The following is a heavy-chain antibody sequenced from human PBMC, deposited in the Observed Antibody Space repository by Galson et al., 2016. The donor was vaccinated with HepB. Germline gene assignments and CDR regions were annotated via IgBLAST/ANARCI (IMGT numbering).Heavy chain of an antibody. J-gene: IGHJ6*02. CDR2: ICCSGST. CDR1: GGSISSSSYY. Sequence: ETLSLPCTVSGGSISSSSYYWGWIRPPPGQGLEWIGSICCSGSTYYNPSLKSRVTLSVDTSKNQFSLNLTSVTAADTAVFYCARHPDNELQGGYLLPCADYYYYDIDVWGQGTTLTVSS. V-gene: IGHV4-39*01. CDR3: ARHPDNELQGGYLLPCADYYYYDIDV. D-gene: IGHD2-15*01.